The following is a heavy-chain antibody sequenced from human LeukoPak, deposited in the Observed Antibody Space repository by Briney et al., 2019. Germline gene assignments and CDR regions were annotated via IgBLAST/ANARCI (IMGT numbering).Heavy chain of an antibody. CDR1: GFTFSNAW. J-gene: IGHJ5*02. CDR3: TTDDGDYDGWFDP. Sequence: NAGGSLRLSCAASGFTFSNAWMSWVRQAPGEGLEWVGRIKSKTDGGTTDYAAPVKGRFTISRDDSKNTLYLQMNSLKTEDTAVYYCTTDDGDYDGWFDPWGQGTLVTVSS. V-gene: IGHV3-15*01. CDR2: IKSKTDGGTT. D-gene: IGHD4-17*01.